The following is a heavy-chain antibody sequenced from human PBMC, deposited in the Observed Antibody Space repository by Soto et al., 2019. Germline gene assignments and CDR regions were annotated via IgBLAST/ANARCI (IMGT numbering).Heavy chain of an antibody. Sequence: QVQLVESGGGVVQPGRSLRLSCAASGFTFSSYGMHWVRQAPGKGLEWVAVISYDGSNKYYADSVKGRFTISRDNSKNTLYLQMNSLRAEDTAVYYCAKVLFGFGELLIYYYGMDVWGQGTTVTVSS. CDR2: ISYDGSNK. J-gene: IGHJ6*02. CDR3: AKVLFGFGELLIYYYGMDV. D-gene: IGHD3-10*01. V-gene: IGHV3-30*18. CDR1: GFTFSSYG.